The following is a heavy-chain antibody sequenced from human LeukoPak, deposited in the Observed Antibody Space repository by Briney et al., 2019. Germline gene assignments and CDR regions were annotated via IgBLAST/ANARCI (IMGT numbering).Heavy chain of an antibody. V-gene: IGHV4-59*01. D-gene: IGHD6-6*01. J-gene: IGHJ6*03. CDR2: IYYSGST. CDR3: ARGPRDRIAAPYYYYMDV. CDR1: GGSISSYY. Sequence: SETLSLTCTVSGGSISSYYWSWIRQPPGKGLEWIGYIYYSGSTNYNPSLKGRVTISVDTSKNQFSLKLSSVTAADTAVYYCARGPRDRIAAPYYYYMDVWGKGTTVTVSS.